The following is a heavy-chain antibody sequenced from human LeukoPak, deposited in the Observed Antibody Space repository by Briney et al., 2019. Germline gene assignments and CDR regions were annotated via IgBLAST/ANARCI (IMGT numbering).Heavy chain of an antibody. CDR3: AKGSRYGVGASYYLFSP. Sequence: GGSLRLSCAASGFTFDTYAMAWVRQAPGKGLEWISAISGSGGSPYYADHLEGRFTISRDNSKNTLYLQMSNLTVDDAAIYYCAKGSRYGVGASYYLFSPWGQGALVTVSS. CDR1: GFTFDTYA. D-gene: IGHD3-10*01. V-gene: IGHV3-23*01. J-gene: IGHJ5*02. CDR2: ISGSGGSP.